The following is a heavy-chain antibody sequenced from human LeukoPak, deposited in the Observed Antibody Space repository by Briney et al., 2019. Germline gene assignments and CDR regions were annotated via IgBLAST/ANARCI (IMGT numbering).Heavy chain of an antibody. CDR1: GGSFSGYY. CDR2: VNHSGST. CDR3: ATGGRHSYGSGRHQQNPFVY. J-gene: IGHJ4*02. Sequence: SETLSLTCAVYGGSFSGYYWSWIRQPPGKGLEWIGEVNHSGSTNYNPSLKSRVTISVDTSKNQFSLKLSSVTAADTAVYYCATGGRHSYGSGRHQQNPFVYWGQGTLVTVSS. V-gene: IGHV4-34*01. D-gene: IGHD3-10*01.